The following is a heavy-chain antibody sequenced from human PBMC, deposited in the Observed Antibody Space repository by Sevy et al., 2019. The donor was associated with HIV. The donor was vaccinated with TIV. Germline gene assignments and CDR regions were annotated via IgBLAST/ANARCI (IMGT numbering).Heavy chain of an antibody. J-gene: IGHJ4*02. CDR1: GFTVSSNY. Sequence: GGSLRLSCAASGFTVSSNYMSWVRQAPGKGQEWVSVIYSGGSTYYADSVKGRFTISRDNSKNTLYLQMNSLRAEDTAVYYCARDDVAAAGKGYWGQGTLVTVSS. D-gene: IGHD6-13*01. CDR2: IYSGGST. CDR3: ARDDVAAAGKGY. V-gene: IGHV3-53*01.